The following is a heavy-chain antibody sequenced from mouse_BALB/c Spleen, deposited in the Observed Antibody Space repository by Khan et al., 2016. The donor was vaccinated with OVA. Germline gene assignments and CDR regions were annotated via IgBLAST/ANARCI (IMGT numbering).Heavy chain of an antibody. J-gene: IGHJ3*01. V-gene: IGHV5-6*01. D-gene: IGHD1-1*02. Sequence: EVELVESGGDLVKTGGSLKLSCAASGFTFSTYGMSCVRQTPDKRLEWVATISSGGHYTYYIDSVKGRFTISRDNAKNFLDLQMTSLRSEDTAMYYCARLAYYYNSEGFAYWGRGTLVTVSA. CDR2: ISSGGHYT. CDR3: ARLAYYYNSEGFAY. CDR1: GFTFSTYG.